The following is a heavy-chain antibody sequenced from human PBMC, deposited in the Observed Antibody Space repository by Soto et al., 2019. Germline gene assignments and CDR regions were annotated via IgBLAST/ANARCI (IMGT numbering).Heavy chain of an antibody. CDR3: ARDQLRWFGGFLFPPDY. CDR2: MNPNSGNT. D-gene: IGHD3-10*01. Sequence: ASVKVSCKASGYTFTNYDINWVRQATRQGLEWMGWMNPNSGNTGYAQKFQGRVTMTRNTSISTAYMELRSLRSDDTAVYYCARDQLRWFGGFLFPPDYWGQGTLVTVSS. CDR1: GYTFTNYD. V-gene: IGHV1-8*01. J-gene: IGHJ4*02.